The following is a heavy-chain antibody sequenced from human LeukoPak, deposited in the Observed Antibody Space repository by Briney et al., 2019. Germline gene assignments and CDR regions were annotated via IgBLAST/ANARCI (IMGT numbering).Heavy chain of an antibody. V-gene: IGHV1-69*13. CDR2: SIPIFGSV. CDR3: ARGEGWFDP. J-gene: IGHJ5*02. CDR1: GYTFSGYY. Sequence: SVKVSCKASGYTFSGYYMHWVRQAPGQGLEWMGESIPIFGSVKFAQKFQGRVTITADESTSTAYMELSSLRSEDTAVYYCARGEGWFDPWGQGTLVTVSS.